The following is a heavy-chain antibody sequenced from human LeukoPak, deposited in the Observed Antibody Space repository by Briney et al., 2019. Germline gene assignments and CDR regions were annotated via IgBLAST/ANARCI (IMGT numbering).Heavy chain of an antibody. V-gene: IGHV4-39*07. J-gene: IGHJ4*02. CDR3: ARVQGLREVFDY. D-gene: IGHD4-17*01. CDR2: IHYSGST. CDR1: GGSISSSSDY. Sequence: PSETLSLTCTVSGGSISSSSDYWGWIRQPPGKGLEWIGSIHYSGSTYYNPSLKSRVTISVDTSKNQFSLKLSSVTAADTAVYYCARVQGLREVFDYWGQGTLVTVSS.